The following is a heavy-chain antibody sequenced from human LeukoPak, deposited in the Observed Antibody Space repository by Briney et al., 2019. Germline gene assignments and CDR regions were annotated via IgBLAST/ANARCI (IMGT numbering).Heavy chain of an antibody. CDR1: GGSISSYH. CDR2: INHSGST. J-gene: IGHJ4*02. V-gene: IGHV4-34*01. D-gene: IGHD3-3*01. Sequence: PSETLSLTCTVSGGSISSYHWSWIRQPPGKGLEWIGEINHSGSTNYNPSLKSRVTISVDTFKNQFSLKLSSVTAADTAVYYCARARGRWSGYYFDYWGQGTLVTVSS. CDR3: ARARGRWSGYYFDY.